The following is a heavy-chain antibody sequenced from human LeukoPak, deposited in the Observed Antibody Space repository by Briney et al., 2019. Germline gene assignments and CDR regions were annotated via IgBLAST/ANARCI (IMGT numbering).Heavy chain of an antibody. Sequence: PGGSLRLSCAASGFTFSTYNMNWVRQAPGKGLEWVSSISGSSSYIYYADSVKGRFSISRDNAKNSLYLQMNSLRAEDTAVYYCARDGGSSWYFDYWGQGTLATVSS. D-gene: IGHD6-13*01. J-gene: IGHJ4*02. CDR1: GFTFSTYN. CDR3: ARDGGSSWYFDY. V-gene: IGHV3-21*01. CDR2: ISGSSSYI.